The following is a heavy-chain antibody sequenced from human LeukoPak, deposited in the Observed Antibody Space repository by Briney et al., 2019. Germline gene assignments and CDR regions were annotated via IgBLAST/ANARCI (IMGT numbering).Heavy chain of an antibody. CDR1: GFTFSSYA. J-gene: IGHJ5*02. CDR2: ISYDGSNK. V-gene: IGHV3-30*04. Sequence: GRSLRLSCAASGFTFSSYAMHWVRQAPGKGLEWVAVISYDGSNKYYADSVKGRFTISRDNSKNTLYLQMNSLRAEDTAVYYCAREESLDYYDSSGYPWRWFDPWGQGTLVTVSS. CDR3: AREESLDYYDSSGYPWRWFDP. D-gene: IGHD3-22*01.